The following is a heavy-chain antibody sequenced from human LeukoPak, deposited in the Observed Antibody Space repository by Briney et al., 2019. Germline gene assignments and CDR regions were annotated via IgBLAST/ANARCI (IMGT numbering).Heavy chain of an antibody. Sequence: PSETLSLPCAVYGGSFSGYYWSWIRQPPGKGLEWIGEINHSGSTNYNPSLKSRVTISVDTSKNQFSLKLSSVTAADTAVYYCARGVYDYVWGSYRKPHFDYWGQGTLVTVSS. CDR3: ARGVYDYVWGSYRKPHFDY. D-gene: IGHD3-16*02. V-gene: IGHV4-34*01. J-gene: IGHJ4*02. CDR1: GGSFSGYY. CDR2: INHSGST.